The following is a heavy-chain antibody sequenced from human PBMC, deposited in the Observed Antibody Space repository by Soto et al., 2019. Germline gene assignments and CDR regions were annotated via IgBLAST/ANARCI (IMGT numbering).Heavy chain of an antibody. Sequence: EVQLLESGGDLVQPGGSLRLSCVASGFRFSDYSMSWVRQGPGRGLEWVSVISADGRSTYFADSVKGRFTISRDNFNNTLNLQMHSLRAEDTAVYHCARIPTLYYDSRAFYGGFDPWGQGTRVTVTA. CDR1: GFRFSDYS. V-gene: IGHV3-23*01. CDR2: ISADGRST. CDR3: ARIPTLYYDSRAFYGGFDP. J-gene: IGHJ5*02. D-gene: IGHD3-22*01.